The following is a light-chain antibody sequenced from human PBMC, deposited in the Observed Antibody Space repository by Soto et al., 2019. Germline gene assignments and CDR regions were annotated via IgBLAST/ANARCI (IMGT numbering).Light chain of an antibody. CDR1: SSDVGGYNY. CDR2: AVN. J-gene: IGLJ1*01. Sequence: QSALTQPPSASGSPGQSVAISCTGTSSDVGGYNYVSWYQQHQGKAPKLMIYAVNKRPSGVPDRFSGSKSGNTASLTVSGLQAEDEADYYCSSYAGSSNVFGTGTKVTVL. CDR3: SSYAGSSNV. V-gene: IGLV2-8*01.